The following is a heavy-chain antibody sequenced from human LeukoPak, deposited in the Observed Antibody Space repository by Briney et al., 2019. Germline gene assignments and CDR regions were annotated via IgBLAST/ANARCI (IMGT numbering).Heavy chain of an antibody. D-gene: IGHD2-15*01. J-gene: IGHJ6*02. V-gene: IGHV4-59*01. CDR2: IYYSGST. CDR3: ARVGGGNYYYDGMDV. CDR1: GGSISSYY. Sequence: SETLSLTCTVSGGSISSYYWSWIRQPPGKGLEWIGYIYYSGSTNYNPSLKSRVTISVDLSKSQFSLNLTSVTAADTAVYYCARVGGGNYYYDGMDVWGQGATVTVSS.